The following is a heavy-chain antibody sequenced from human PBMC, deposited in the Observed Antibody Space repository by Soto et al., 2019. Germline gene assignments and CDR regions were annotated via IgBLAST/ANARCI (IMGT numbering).Heavy chain of an antibody. CDR2: IDPIDSYT. Sequence: RKISCQGSGYNFASYWISWVRQMPGKGLEWMGRIDPIDSYTNYSPSFQGHVTISADKSISTAYLQWSSLKASDTAMYYCARRYCSSASCPRNYYGMDVWGQGTTVTVSS. V-gene: IGHV5-10-1*01. CDR1: GYNFASYW. J-gene: IGHJ6*02. CDR3: ARRYCSSASCPRNYYGMDV. D-gene: IGHD2-2*01.